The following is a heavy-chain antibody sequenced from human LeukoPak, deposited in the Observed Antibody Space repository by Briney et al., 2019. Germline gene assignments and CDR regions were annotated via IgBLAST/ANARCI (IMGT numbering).Heavy chain of an antibody. V-gene: IGHV3-23*01. CDR2: ISGGGGNT. D-gene: IGHD3-22*01. J-gene: IGHJ4*02. Sequence: GGSLRLSCAASGFTFSSYAMSWVRQAPGKGLEWVSAISGGGGNTYYADSVKGRFTISRDNSKNTLYLQMNSLRADDTAVYYCAKGLYYDSSGYYGYWGQGTLVTVSS. CDR3: AKGLYYDSSGYYGY. CDR1: GFTFSSYA.